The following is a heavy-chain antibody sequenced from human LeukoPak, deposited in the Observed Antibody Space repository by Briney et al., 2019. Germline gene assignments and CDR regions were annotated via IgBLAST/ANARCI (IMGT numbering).Heavy chain of an antibody. CDR3: ATRTERYSSSVVDY. Sequence: SETLSLTCAGYGGSFSGYYWSWIRQPPGKGLEGIGEINHSGSTNYNPSLKSQVTISVDTSKHQFSLKLSSVTAADTAVYYCATRTERYSSSVVDYWGQGTLVTVSS. J-gene: IGHJ4*02. CDR2: INHSGST. V-gene: IGHV4-34*01. CDR1: GGSFSGYY. D-gene: IGHD6-6*01.